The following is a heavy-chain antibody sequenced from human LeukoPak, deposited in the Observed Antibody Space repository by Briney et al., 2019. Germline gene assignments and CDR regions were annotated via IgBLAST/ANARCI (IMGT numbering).Heavy chain of an antibody. CDR3: ARVRGSTVTPAWWFDP. Sequence: KPSETLSLTCTVSGGSISSSSYYWGWIRQPPGKGLEWIGSIYYSGSTYYNPSLKSRVTISVDTSKNQFSLKLSSVTAADTAVYYCARVRGSTVTPAWWFDPWGQGTLVTVSS. CDR1: GGSISSSSYY. V-gene: IGHV4-39*07. CDR2: IYYSGST. J-gene: IGHJ5*02. D-gene: IGHD4-11*01.